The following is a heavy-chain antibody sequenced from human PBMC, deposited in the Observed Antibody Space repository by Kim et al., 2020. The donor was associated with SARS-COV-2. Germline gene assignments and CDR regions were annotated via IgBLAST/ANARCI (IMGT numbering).Heavy chain of an antibody. J-gene: IGHJ3*02. D-gene: IGHD2-21*01. Sequence: AASVTGRFTISRDDSKNSLYRQMNSLKSEDTAMYYCVRGGVVVATTDAFDIWGQGTMVTVSS. CDR3: VRGGVVVATTDAFDI. V-gene: IGHV3-72*01.